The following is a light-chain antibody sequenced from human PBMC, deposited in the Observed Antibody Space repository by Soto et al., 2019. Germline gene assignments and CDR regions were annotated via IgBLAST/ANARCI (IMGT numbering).Light chain of an antibody. Sequence: DDQMTQSACLFSASVGDRVTITCRASQSISSWLAWYQQKPGKAPKLRIYKASGLESGVPSRFSGSVSGTDFTLTICILQPDDSATYYCQQYSSYSQTFGQGTKV. CDR1: QSISSW. CDR3: QQYSSYSQT. J-gene: IGKJ1*01. CDR2: KAS. V-gene: IGKV1-5*03.